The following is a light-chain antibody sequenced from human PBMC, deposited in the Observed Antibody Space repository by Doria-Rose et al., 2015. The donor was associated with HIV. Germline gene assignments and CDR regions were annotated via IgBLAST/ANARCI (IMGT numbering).Light chain of an antibody. V-gene: IGKV1-39*01. Sequence: STYLNWFQQEPGKAPKLLIYAASRLQSGVPSRFSGSGSGTDFTLTISGLQPGDFATSYCQQTYSSPPWTFGQGTKVEMK. CDR1: STY. CDR3: QQTYSSPPWT. CDR2: AAS. J-gene: IGKJ1*01.